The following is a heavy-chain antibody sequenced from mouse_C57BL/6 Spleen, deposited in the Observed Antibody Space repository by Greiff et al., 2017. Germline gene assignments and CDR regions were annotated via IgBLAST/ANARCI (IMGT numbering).Heavy chain of an antibody. CDR2: FHPYNDDT. V-gene: IGHV1-47*01. CDR3: ARQTTVVATGYYAMDY. D-gene: IGHD1-1*01. J-gene: IGHJ4*01. Sequence: VQLVESGAELVKPGASVKMSCKASGYTFTTYPIEWMKQNHGKSLEWIGNFHPYNDDTKYNEKFKGKATLTVEKSSSTVYLELSRLTSDDSAVYYCARQTTVVATGYYAMDYWGQGTSVTVSS. CDR1: GYTFTTYP.